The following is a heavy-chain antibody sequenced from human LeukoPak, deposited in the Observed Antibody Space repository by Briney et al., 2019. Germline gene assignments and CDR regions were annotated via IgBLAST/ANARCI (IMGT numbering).Heavy chain of an antibody. CDR2: IYQSGST. J-gene: IGHJ4*02. Sequence: PSETLSLTYTVSGDSISSGYYWGWVRQPPEKGLEWIGSIYQSGSTYYNPSLKSRVTISVDTSKNQFSLKLSSVTAADTAVYYCARTSGYSSSWYLYYWGQGTLVTVSS. CDR3: ARTSGYSSSWYLYY. CDR1: GDSISSGYY. D-gene: IGHD6-13*01. V-gene: IGHV4-38-2*02.